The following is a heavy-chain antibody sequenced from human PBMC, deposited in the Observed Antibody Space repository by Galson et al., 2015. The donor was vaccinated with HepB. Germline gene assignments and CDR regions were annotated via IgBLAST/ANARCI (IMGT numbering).Heavy chain of an antibody. V-gene: IGHV3-11*01. CDR3: ARDRGGSYSHLSYWYFDL. D-gene: IGHD1-26*01. J-gene: IGHJ2*01. CDR2: ISSSGSTI. Sequence: SLRLSCAASGFTFSDYYMSWIRQAPGKGLEWVSYISSSGSTIYYADSVKGRFTISRDNAKNSLYLQMNSLRAEDTAVYYCARDRGGSYSHLSYWYFDLWGRGTLVTVSS. CDR1: GFTFSDYY.